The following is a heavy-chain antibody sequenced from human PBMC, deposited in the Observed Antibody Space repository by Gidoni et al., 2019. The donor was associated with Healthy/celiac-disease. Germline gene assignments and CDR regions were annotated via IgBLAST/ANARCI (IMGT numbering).Heavy chain of an antibody. CDR3: ARDNYYYDSSGYPLGWFDP. CDR2: ICTSGST. D-gene: IGHD3-22*01. Sequence: QVQLQESGPGLVKPSETLSLTCTVSGGSISSSYWSWIRQPAGKGLEWIGRICTSGSTNYNPSLKSRVTMSVDTSKNQFSLKLSSVTAADTAVYYCARDNYYYDSSGYPLGWFDPWGQGTLVTVSS. V-gene: IGHV4-4*07. CDR1: GGSISSSY. J-gene: IGHJ5*02.